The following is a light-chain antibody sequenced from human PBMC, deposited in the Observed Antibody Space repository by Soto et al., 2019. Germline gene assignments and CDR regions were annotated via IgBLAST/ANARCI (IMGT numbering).Light chain of an antibody. CDR1: QSVSSN. CDR3: QQYNNWPRT. J-gene: IGKJ1*01. Sequence: EIVMPQSPATLSVSPGERATLSCRASQSVSSNLAWYQQKPGQAPRLLIYGASTRATGIPARFRGSGSGTELTLTISSLQSEDFAVYYRQQYNNWPRTFGQGTKVEIK. CDR2: GAS. V-gene: IGKV3-15*01.